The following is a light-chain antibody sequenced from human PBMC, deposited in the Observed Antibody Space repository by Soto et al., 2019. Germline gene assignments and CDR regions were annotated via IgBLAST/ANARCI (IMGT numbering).Light chain of an antibody. CDR2: QTS. CDR3: HQRQSWPRT. V-gene: IGKV3-11*01. CDR1: QYINTR. Sequence: EIVLTQSPATLSLFPGERVTLSCRASQYINTRLAWYQHRPGQAPRLLIYQTSIRAAGIPARFSASGSGTDFTLTISDVQPEDFALYYCHQRQSWPRTFGQGTKVDI. J-gene: IGKJ1*01.